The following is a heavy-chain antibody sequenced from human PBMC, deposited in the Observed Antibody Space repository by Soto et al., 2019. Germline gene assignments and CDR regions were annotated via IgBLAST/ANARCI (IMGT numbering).Heavy chain of an antibody. CDR2: IKSKTDGGTT. Sequence: EVQLVESGGGLVKPGGSLRLSCAASGFTFSNAWMSRVRQAPGKGLEWVGRIKSKTDGGTTDYAAPVKGRFTISRDDSKNTLYLQMNSLKTEDTAVYYCTTNLPYYDFWSGYLYWGQGTLVTVSS. V-gene: IGHV3-15*01. D-gene: IGHD3-3*01. CDR3: TTNLPYYDFWSGYLY. CDR1: GFTFSNAW. J-gene: IGHJ4*02.